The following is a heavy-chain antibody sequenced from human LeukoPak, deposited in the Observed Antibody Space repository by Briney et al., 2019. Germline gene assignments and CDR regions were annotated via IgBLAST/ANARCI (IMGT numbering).Heavy chain of an antibody. J-gene: IGHJ6*03. CDR1: GFSLSNYG. CDR3: ARDHRPEIQYYYMDV. CDR2: LLYDGNTK. Sequence: AGGSLRLSCAASGFSLSNYGMHWVRQAPGKGLEWVAALLYDGNTKHYADSMKGRFTISRDISKNTFYLQMNSLTAEDTAVYYCARDHRPEIQYYYMDVWGKGTTVAVSS. V-gene: IGHV3-33*01. D-gene: IGHD1-14*01.